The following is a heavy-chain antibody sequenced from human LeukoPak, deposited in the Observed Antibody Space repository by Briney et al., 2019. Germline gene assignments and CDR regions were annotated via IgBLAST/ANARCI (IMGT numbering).Heavy chain of an antibody. CDR3: ARDTAMVFSLYYFDY. V-gene: IGHV4-4*07. CDR1: GGSISSYY. Sequence: PSETLSFTCTVSGGSISSYYWSWIRQPAGKGLEWIGRIYTSGSTNYNPSLKSRVTMSVDTSKNQFSLKLSSVTAADTAVYYCARDTAMVFSLYYFDYWGQGTLVTVSS. D-gene: IGHD5-18*01. CDR2: IYTSGST. J-gene: IGHJ4*02.